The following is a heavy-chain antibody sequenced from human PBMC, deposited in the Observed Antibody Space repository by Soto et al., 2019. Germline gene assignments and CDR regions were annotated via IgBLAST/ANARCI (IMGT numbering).Heavy chain of an antibody. CDR1: GYTFTHYY. J-gene: IGHJ4*02. Sequence: QVQLVQSGAEVKKPGASVKLSCRTSGYTFTHYYIHWVRQAPGQGLEWLAIINPASGSTNYAQDFQGRVTLTMDTSTTTVYMELSGLRAEDTAMFYCARDLAAGDYWGQGTLVTVSS. V-gene: IGHV1-46*01. CDR2: INPASGST. D-gene: IGHD6-13*01. CDR3: ARDLAAGDY.